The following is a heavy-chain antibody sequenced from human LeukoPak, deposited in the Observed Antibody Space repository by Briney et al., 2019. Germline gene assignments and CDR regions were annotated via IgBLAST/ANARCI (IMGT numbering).Heavy chain of an antibody. V-gene: IGHV3-48*03. CDR2: ISGSDGTI. CDR1: GFTFSSYE. Sequence: GGSLRLSCAASGFTFSSYEMNWVRQAPGKGLEWVSFISGSDGTIYYADSVKGRFTISRDNAKNSLYLQMNSLRAEDTAVYYCAKNGEYSYGTFDYWGQGTLVTVSS. D-gene: IGHD5-18*01. CDR3: AKNGEYSYGTFDY. J-gene: IGHJ4*02.